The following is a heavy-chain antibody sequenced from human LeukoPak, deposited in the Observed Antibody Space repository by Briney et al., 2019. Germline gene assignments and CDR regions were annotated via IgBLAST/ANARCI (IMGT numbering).Heavy chain of an antibody. CDR2: IWYDGSNK. CDR1: GFTFSSYG. Sequence: PGGSLRLSCAASGFTFSSYGMHWVRQAPGKGLEWVAVIWYDGSNKYYADSVKGRFTISRDNSKNTLYLQMNSLRAEDTAVYYCARGASLGNWFDPWGQETLVTVYS. J-gene: IGHJ5*02. D-gene: IGHD7-27*01. CDR3: ARGASLGNWFDP. V-gene: IGHV3-33*01.